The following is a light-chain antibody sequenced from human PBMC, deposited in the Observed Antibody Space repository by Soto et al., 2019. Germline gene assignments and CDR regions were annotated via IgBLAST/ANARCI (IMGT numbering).Light chain of an antibody. CDR3: QQYNSYSQT. CDR2: DAP. V-gene: IGKV1-5*01. CDR1: QSISSW. J-gene: IGKJ1*01. Sequence: PSTLSASVGDRVTITCRASQSISSWLAWYQQKPGKAPKLLIYDAPSLESGVPSRFSGSGSGTEFTLTVSSLQPDDFATYYCQQYNSYSQTFGQGTKVDIK.